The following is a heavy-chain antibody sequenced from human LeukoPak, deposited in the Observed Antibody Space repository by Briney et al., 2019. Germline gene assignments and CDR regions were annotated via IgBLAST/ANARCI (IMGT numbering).Heavy chain of an antibody. Sequence: GESLRISCKGSGYSFTSYWISWVRQMPGKGLEWMGRIDPSDSYTRYSPSFQGHVTISVDKSMSTAYLQWSSLKASDTAMYYCVRHQGFGESAFIYWGQGTLVTVSS. CDR2: IDPSDSYT. J-gene: IGHJ4*02. CDR1: GYSFTSYW. D-gene: IGHD3-10*01. V-gene: IGHV5-10-1*01. CDR3: VRHQGFGESAFIY.